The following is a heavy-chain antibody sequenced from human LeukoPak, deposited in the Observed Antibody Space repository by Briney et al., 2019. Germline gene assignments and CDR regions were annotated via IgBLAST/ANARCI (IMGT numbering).Heavy chain of an antibody. CDR2: ITGSGGYT. CDR1: GFTFSSYA. V-gene: IGHV3-23*01. CDR3: AKVDDYGARWFFDY. J-gene: IGHJ4*02. Sequence: GGSLRLSCAASGFTFSSYAISWVRQAPGEGLEWVSVITGSGGYTNHADSVKGRYTMSRDNSKNTVYLQMNSLRAEDTAVYYCAKVDDYGARWFFDYWGQGTLVTVSS. D-gene: IGHD4/OR15-4a*01.